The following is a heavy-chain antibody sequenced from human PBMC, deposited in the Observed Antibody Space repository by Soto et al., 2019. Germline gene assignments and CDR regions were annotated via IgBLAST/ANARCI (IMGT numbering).Heavy chain of an antibody. CDR1: ESTVSRDW. D-gene: IGHD1-26*01. Sequence: EVPLVESGGGLVQTGGSLRLSCAIFESTVSRDWMNWVRQAPGKGLEWVAHINQDGSEKYYVDSVKGRFSISRDNAKKSLYLQMNSLRPADTAMYYCSGGVGDAFWGQGTLVTVSS. CDR3: SGGVGDAF. V-gene: IGHV3-7*04. CDR2: INQDGSEK. J-gene: IGHJ4*02.